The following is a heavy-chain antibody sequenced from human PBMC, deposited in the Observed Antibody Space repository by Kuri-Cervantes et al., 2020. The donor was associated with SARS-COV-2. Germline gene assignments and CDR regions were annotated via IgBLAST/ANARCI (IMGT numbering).Heavy chain of an antibody. V-gene: IGHV5-10-1*01. CDR3: ASYPSATTANWFDP. CDR2: IDPSDSYT. D-gene: IGHD4-17*01. Sequence: GGSLRLSCKSSGYNFTPYRISWVRQMPEKGLEWMGTIDPSDSYTKYSPSFRGHVTISADKSISTVFLQWSSLKASDTAMYYCASYPSATTANWFDPWGQGTLVTVSS. CDR1: GYNFTPYR. J-gene: IGHJ5*02.